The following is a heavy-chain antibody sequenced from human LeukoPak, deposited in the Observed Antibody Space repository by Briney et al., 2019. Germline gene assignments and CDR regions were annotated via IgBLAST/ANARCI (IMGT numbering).Heavy chain of an antibody. CDR2: IIPIFGTA. V-gene: IGHV1-69*05. CDR1: GGTFSSYA. D-gene: IGHD3-16*01. Sequence: SVKVSCKASGGTFSSYAISWARQAPGQGLEWMGGIIPIFGTANYAQKFQGRVTITTDESTSTAYMELSSLRSEDTAVYYCARGGEENWKRRNGAFDIWGQRTMVTVSS. J-gene: IGHJ3*02. CDR3: ARGGEENWKRRNGAFDI.